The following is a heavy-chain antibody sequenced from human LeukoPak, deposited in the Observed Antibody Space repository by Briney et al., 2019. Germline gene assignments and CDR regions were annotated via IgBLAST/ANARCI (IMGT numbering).Heavy chain of an antibody. CDR1: GFTFSSYS. J-gene: IGHJ5*02. D-gene: IGHD3-3*01. CDR2: ISSSSSYI. V-gene: IGHV3-21*01. CDR3: AHGLWSGYYYSWFAP. Sequence: GGSLRLSCAASGFTFSSYSMNWVRQAPGKGLEWVSSISSSSSYIYYADSVKGRFTISRDNAKNSLYLQTNSLRAEDTAVYYCAHGLWSGYYYSWFAPWGQGTLVTVSS.